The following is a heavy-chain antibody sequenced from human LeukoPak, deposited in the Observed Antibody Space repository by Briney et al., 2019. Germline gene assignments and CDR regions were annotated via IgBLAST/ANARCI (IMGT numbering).Heavy chain of an antibody. CDR1: GFTVSSNY. J-gene: IGHJ4*02. CDR3: ARLYCSGGSCHFDY. CDR2: IYSGGST. V-gene: IGHV3-53*01. Sequence: GGSLRLSCAASGFTVSSNYMSWVRQAPGKGLEWVSVIYSGGSTYYADSVKGRFTISRDNSKNTLYLQMDSLRAEDTAVYYCARLYCSGGSCHFDYWGQGTLVTVSS. D-gene: IGHD2-15*01.